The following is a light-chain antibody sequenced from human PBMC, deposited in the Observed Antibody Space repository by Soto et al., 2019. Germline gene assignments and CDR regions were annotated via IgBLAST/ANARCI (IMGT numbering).Light chain of an antibody. V-gene: IGKV3-20*01. Sequence: EIVLTQSPGTLSLSPGERATLSCRASQSVSSNYLALYQQKAGQAPRLLIYGSSSRATGIPDRYSGSGCGTDFTLSISRLGREDSAVYFCQQYGSSPGLFTFGPGSKVDFK. J-gene: IGKJ3*01. CDR3: QQYGSSPGLFT. CDR2: GSS. CDR1: QSVSSNY.